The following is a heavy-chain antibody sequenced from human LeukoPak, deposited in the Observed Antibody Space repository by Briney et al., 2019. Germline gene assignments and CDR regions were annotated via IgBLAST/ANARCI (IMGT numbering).Heavy chain of an antibody. CDR3: ARANPVYGDFDY. J-gene: IGHJ4*02. CDR1: GLTVNDNY. Sequence: GGSLRLSCAISGLTVNDNYMSWVRQAPGKGLEWVSLIFPDGQTYYADFVQGRFSISRDMSRNTLFLDMCSLRAEDTAVFFCARANPVYGDFDYWGQGTLVTVSS. V-gene: IGHV3-53*01. D-gene: IGHD4-17*01. CDR2: IFPDGQT.